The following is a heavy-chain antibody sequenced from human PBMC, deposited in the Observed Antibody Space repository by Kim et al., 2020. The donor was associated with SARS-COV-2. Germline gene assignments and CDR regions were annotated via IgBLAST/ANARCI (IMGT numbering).Heavy chain of an antibody. Sequence: GGSLRLSCAASGFTFSSYAMAWVRQAPGKGLKWVSVISGSGGSTYYADSVKGRFTISRDNSKNTLYLQMNSLRAEDMAIYFCMRDYGGNSVLDYWGQGSLVTVSS. CDR3: MRDYGGNSVLDY. CDR2: ISGSGGST. D-gene: IGHD4-17*01. J-gene: IGHJ4*02. CDR1: GFTFSSYA. V-gene: IGHV3-23*01.